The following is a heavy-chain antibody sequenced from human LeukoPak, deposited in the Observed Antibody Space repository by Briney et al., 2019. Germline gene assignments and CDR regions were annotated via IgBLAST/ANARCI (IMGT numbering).Heavy chain of an antibody. CDR1: GASLSGSQYY. J-gene: IGHJ3*01. D-gene: IGHD3-9*01. V-gene: IGHV4-39*01. Sequence: SDTLSLTCSVSGASLSGSQYYWGWIRQPPGRPLQWIATIFYTGSTLYNPSLSSRVSLSVDTSKKQISLRLTSVTAADSALYYCARHRGSLKTGYSPKNPLDVWGQGTMVTVSS. CDR2: IFYTGST. CDR3: ARHRGSLKTGYSPKNPLDV.